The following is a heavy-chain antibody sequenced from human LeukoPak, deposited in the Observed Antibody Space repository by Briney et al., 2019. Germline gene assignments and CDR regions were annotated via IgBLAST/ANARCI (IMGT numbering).Heavy chain of an antibody. CDR1: GFTFSKYG. CDR3: ANPFGGSGWYYRFDY. J-gene: IGHJ4*02. D-gene: IGHD6-19*01. V-gene: IGHV3-30*02. CDR2: IQFDGNNE. Sequence: GGSLRLSCAASGFTFSKYGMYWVRQAPGKGLEWVAYIQFDGNNEYYTDSVKGRFTISRDNSKNTLYLQMNSLRAEDTAVYYCANPFGGSGWYYRFDYWGQGTLVTVSS.